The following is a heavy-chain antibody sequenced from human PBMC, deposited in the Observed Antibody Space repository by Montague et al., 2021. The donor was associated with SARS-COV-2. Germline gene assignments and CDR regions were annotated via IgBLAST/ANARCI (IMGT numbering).Heavy chain of an antibody. V-gene: IGHV4-59*01. CDR1: GATISSDY. CDR3: ARSSDPSNFDSTGYYGAFDV. J-gene: IGHJ3*01. CDR2: MSYSGSA. D-gene: IGHD3-22*01. Sequence: SETRFLTCTVSGATISSDYWGWIRQSPGKGLEWIGYMSYSGSATYNPSLESRVAISRDTSKNQFSLTLTPATAADTAIYYCARSSDPSNFDSTGYYGAFDVWGQGTTVIVSS.